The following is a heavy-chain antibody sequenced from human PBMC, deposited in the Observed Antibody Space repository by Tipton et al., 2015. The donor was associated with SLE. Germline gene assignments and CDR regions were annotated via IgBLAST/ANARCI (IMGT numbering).Heavy chain of an antibody. D-gene: IGHD3-22*01. CDR2: IYPGDSDT. V-gene: IGHV5-51*03. J-gene: IGHJ5*02. Sequence: QLVQSGAEVKKPGESLKISCKGSGYSFTTYWIGWVRQMPGKGLEWMGIIYPGDSDTRYSPSFQGQVTISADKSISTAYLQWSSLKASDTAMYYCARRVGSSGYYPRFDPWGQGTLVTVSS. CDR1: GYSFTTYW. CDR3: ARRVGSSGYYPRFDP.